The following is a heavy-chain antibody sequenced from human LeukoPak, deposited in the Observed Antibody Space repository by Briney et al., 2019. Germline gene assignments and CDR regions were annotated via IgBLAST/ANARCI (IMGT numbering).Heavy chain of an antibody. CDR1: GFTFSSYG. CDR2: ISGSGIRR. CDR3: AKGAYYGD. J-gene: IGHJ4*02. Sequence: GGTLRLSCAASGFTFSSYGMTWVRQAPGKGLEWVSDISGSGIRRDYADSVKGRFTISRDNSKNTLYLQMNSLRVEDTAIYYCAKGAYYGDWGQGTLVTVSS. V-gene: IGHV3-23*01. D-gene: IGHD3-3*01.